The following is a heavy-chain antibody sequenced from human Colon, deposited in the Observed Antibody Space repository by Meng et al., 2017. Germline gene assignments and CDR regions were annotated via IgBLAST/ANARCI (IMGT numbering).Heavy chain of an antibody. CDR1: GDSVTTTLSS. V-gene: IGHV4-30-2*06. Sequence: QLQLQESGSRLVKPSQTLSLTCAVSGDSVTTTLSSWSCIRKSPGKGLEWIGNIYDNGYTYYSPSLRSRVTISVDRSNNQFSLNLNSVTAADTAVYFCARGYRGSTYFAYWGQGILVTVSS. CDR3: ARGYRGSTYFAY. D-gene: IGHD3-16*01. J-gene: IGHJ4*02. CDR2: IYDNGYT.